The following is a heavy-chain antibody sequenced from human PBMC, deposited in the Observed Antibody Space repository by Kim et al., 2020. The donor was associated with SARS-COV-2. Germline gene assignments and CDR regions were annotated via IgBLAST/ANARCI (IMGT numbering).Heavy chain of an antibody. J-gene: IGHJ4*02. CDR2: ISDDGSNK. Sequence: GGSLRLSCAASGFSFRRYAKHWVRQAPGKGQGWVAVISDDGSNKYYADSVKGRFTISRDNSKNTLYLQMNSLRAVDTGVYYCAKIPVTTNPIDYWDQGT. V-gene: IGHV3-30*18. D-gene: IGHD4-4*01. CDR3: AKIPVTTNPIDY. CDR1: GFSFRRYA.